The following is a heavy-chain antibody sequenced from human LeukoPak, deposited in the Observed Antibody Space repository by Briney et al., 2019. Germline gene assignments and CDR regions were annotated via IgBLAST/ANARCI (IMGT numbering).Heavy chain of an antibody. D-gene: IGHD2-8*02. J-gene: IGHJ4*02. V-gene: IGHV3-23*01. CDR1: GFTFSSYA. Sequence: GGSLRLSCAASGFTFSSYAMSWVRQAPGKGLEWVSAISGSGGSTYYADSVKGRFTISRDNSKNTLYLQMNSLRAEDTAVYYCAVPEGGACYAPLCPVGFDYWGQGTLVTVSS. CDR2: ISGSGGST. CDR3: AVPEGGACYAPLCPVGFDY.